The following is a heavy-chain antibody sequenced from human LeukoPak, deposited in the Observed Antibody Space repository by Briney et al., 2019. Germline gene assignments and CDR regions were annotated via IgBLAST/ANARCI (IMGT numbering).Heavy chain of an antibody. J-gene: IGHJ3*02. CDR2: TYYRSKWNN. CDR3: ARGGKFAFDI. V-gene: IGHV6-1*01. Sequence: SQTLSLTCAISGDSVSSNSAAWNWLRQSPSRGLEWLGRTYYRSKWNNDYAVSVKSRITINPDTSKNQFSLLLNSVTPDDTAVYYCARGGKFAFDIWGQGTMVTVSS. D-gene: IGHD1-26*01. CDR1: GDSVSSNSAA.